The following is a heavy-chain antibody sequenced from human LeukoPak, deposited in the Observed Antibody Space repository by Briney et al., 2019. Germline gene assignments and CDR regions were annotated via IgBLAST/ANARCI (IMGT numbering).Heavy chain of an antibody. Sequence: GASVKVSCKASGYTFTSYGISWVRQAPGQGLEWMGWISAYTGNTNYAQKLQGRVTMTTDTSTSTAYMELRSLRSDDTAVYYCARVGNYDILTGYLYYYYGMDVWGQGTTVTVSS. CDR3: ARVGNYDILTGYLYYYYGMDV. V-gene: IGHV1-18*01. D-gene: IGHD3-9*01. CDR1: GYTFTSYG. J-gene: IGHJ6*02. CDR2: ISAYTGNT.